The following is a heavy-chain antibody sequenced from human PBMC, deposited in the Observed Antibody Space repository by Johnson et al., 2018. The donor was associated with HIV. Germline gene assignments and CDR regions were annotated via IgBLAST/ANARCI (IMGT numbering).Heavy chain of an antibody. CDR2: ISYDGSNK. Sequence: QVQLVESGGGLVQPGRSLRLSCAASGFTFSSYAMHWVRQAPGKGLEWVAVISYDGSNKYYADSVKGQFTISRDNSKNTLYLQMNSLRAEDTAVYYCARAEGEYDAFDIWGQGTMVTVSP. CDR3: ARAEGEYDAFDI. J-gene: IGHJ3*02. CDR1: GFTFSSYA. V-gene: IGHV3-30*04. D-gene: IGHD2/OR15-2a*01.